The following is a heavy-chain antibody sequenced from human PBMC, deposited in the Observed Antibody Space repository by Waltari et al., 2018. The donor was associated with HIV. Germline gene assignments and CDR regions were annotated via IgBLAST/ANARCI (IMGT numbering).Heavy chain of an antibody. CDR2: FDPEDGET. J-gene: IGHJ6*02. CDR3: ATDGTRSGLWLDYYGMDV. CDR1: GYTLTVLS. V-gene: IGHV1-24*01. Sequence: QVQLVQSGAEVKEPGASVTVSCTVSGYTLTVLSMHWVRQAPGHGLEWMGGFDPEDGETIYAQKFQGRVTMTEDTSTDTAYMELSSLRSEDTAVYYCATDGTRSGLWLDYYGMDVWGQGTTVTVSS. D-gene: IGHD6-19*01.